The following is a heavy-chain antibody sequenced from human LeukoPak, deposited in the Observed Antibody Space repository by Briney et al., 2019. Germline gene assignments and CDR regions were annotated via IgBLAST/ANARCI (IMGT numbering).Heavy chain of an antibody. J-gene: IGHJ4*02. V-gene: IGHV7-4-1*02. D-gene: IGHD6-13*01. CDR1: GYTFTNYA. Sequence: ASVKVSCKASGYTFTNYAVKWVRQAPGQGLEWMGWINTNTGNPTYAQGFTGRFVFSLDTSVSTAYLQISSRKAEDTAVYYCARQGRYGSSWYLANWGQGVLVTVSS. CDR2: INTNTGNP. CDR3: ARQGRYGSSWYLAN.